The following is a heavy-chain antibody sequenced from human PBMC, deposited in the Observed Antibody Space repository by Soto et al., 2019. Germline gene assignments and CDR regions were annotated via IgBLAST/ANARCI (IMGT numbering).Heavy chain of an antibody. J-gene: IGHJ4*02. Sequence: QVQLVESGGGVVQPGGSLRLSCEASGFTFSSFNMHWVRQAPGKGLEWVAVISYEITKTQYADSVKGRFTISRDNSKSTLYLHMSSLRAGDTAVYYCARTTAVAGTPEFDYWGQGTLVTVSS. D-gene: IGHD6-19*01. CDR2: ISYEITKT. V-gene: IGHV3-30-3*01. CDR3: ARTTAVAGTPEFDY. CDR1: GFTFSSFN.